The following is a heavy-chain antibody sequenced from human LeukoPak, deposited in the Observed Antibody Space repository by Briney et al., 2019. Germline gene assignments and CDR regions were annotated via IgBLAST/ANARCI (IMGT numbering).Heavy chain of an antibody. CDR1: GGSFSGYY. D-gene: IGHD6-13*01. J-gene: IGHJ5*02. CDR2: INHSGST. CDR3: AGGRRYSSSWAKNWFDP. V-gene: IGHV4-34*01. Sequence: PSETLSLTCAVYGGSFSGYYWSWIRQPPGKGLEWIGEINHSGSTNYNPSLKSRVTISVDTSKNQFSLKLSSVTAADTAVYYCAGGRRYSSSWAKNWFDPWGQGTLVTVSS.